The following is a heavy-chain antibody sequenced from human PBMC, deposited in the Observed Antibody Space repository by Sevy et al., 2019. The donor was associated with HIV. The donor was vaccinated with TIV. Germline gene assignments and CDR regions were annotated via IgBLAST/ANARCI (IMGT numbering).Heavy chain of an antibody. D-gene: IGHD3-3*01. CDR3: VKDSIFYDSSSGYRPFYYYGMDV. CDR2: ISGSGSSA. Sequence: GGSLRLSCSASGFTFSGSALHWVRQAPGKGLEYVSVISGSGSSAYYAESVRGRFTISRDNSKNTLYFQMRSLRAEDTAVYYCVKDSIFYDSSSGYRPFYYYGMDVWGQGTSVTVSS. CDR1: GFTFSGSA. V-gene: IGHV3-64*05. J-gene: IGHJ6*02.